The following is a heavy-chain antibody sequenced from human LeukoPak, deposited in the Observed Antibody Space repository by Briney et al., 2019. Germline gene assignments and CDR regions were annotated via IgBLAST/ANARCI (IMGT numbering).Heavy chain of an antibody. D-gene: IGHD3-22*01. CDR1: GITLSNYG. CDR2: ISDSGGGT. Sequence: GGSLRLSCAVSGITLSNYGMSWVRQAPGKGLEWVAGISDSGGGTNYADSVKGRFTISRDNPKNTLYLQMNSLRAEDTAVYFCSKRGVVIRVILVGFHKEAYYFDTWGQGALVTVSS. V-gene: IGHV3-23*01. J-gene: IGHJ4*02. CDR3: SKRGVVIRVILVGFHKEAYYFDT.